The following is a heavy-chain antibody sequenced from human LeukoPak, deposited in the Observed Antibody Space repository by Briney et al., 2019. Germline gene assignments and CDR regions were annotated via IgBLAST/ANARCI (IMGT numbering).Heavy chain of an antibody. V-gene: IGHV4-4*02. J-gene: IGHJ4*02. CDR3: ARGVSGIAVAGRSGD. D-gene: IGHD6-19*01. Sequence: SETLSLTCAVSGGSISSSNWWSWVRQPPGKGLEWIGEIYHSGSTNYNPSLKSRVTISVDKSKNQFSLKLSSVTAADTAVYYCARGVSGIAVAGRSGDWGQGTLVTVSS. CDR2: IYHSGST. CDR1: GGSISSSNW.